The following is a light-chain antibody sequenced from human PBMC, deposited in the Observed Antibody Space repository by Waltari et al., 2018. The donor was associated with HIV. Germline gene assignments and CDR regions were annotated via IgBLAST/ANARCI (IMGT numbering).Light chain of an antibody. V-gene: IGLV1-40*01. CDR3: QSYDTGLSGSV. CDR1: SSNIGANYD. J-gene: IGLJ3*02. Sequence: QSVLTQPPSVSGAPGQAVTISCTGSSSNIGANYDVHWYHQLPGKAPKLLLPGHPLRPPGVPERFSGSRSGTSASLAITGLQSDEEGDYFCQSYDTGLSGSVFGGGTKLTVL. CDR2: GHP.